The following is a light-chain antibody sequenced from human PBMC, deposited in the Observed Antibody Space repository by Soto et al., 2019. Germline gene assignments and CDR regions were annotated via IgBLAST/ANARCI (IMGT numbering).Light chain of an antibody. V-gene: IGKV3-20*01. CDR2: RIS. CDR3: QQYDKVPQT. J-gene: IGKJ1*01. CDR1: QSVGRNY. Sequence: EIVLTQSPGTLSLSPGERATLSCRASQSVGRNYLAWYQQKPGQAPRLLIHRISTRATGIPDRFSGSGSATDFTRTTGRLEPEDSAVYYWQQYDKVPQTFGQGTRVEIK.